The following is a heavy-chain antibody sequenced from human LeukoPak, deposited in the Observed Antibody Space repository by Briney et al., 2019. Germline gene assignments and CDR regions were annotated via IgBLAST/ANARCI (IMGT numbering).Heavy chain of an antibody. D-gene: IGHD5-18*01. CDR2: MNPNSGHT. CDR3: ARGNKYSYGRSYCFDY. J-gene: IGHJ4*02. Sequence: EASVKVSCKASGYSFTSYDINWVRQATGQGLEWMGWMNPNSGHTGYAQKFQGRVTMTRNTSISTAYMELSSLRSEDTAVYYCARGNKYSYGRSYCFDYWGQGTLVTVSS. V-gene: IGHV1-8*01. CDR1: GYSFTSYD.